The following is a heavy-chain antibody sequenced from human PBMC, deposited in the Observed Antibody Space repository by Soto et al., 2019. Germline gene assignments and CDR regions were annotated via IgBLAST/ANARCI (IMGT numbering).Heavy chain of an antibody. CDR2: IIPIFGAP. J-gene: IGHJ4*02. CDR3: ARGPVTTDYFDY. CDR1: GGTFSSYC. V-gene: IGHV1-69*12. D-gene: IGHD4-17*01. Sequence: QVQLVQSGAEVKKPGSSVKVSCKASGGTFSSYCISWVRQAPGQGLEWMGGIIPIFGAPNYAQKFQDRVTITADESTSTAYMELSSLRSEDTAVYSCARGPVTTDYFDYWGQGTLVTVSS.